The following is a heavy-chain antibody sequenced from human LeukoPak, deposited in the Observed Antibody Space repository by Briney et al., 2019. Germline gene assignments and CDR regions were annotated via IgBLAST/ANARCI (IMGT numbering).Heavy chain of an antibody. CDR3: ARGPINSNPGT. V-gene: IGHV3-74*01. D-gene: IGHD2/OR15-2a*01. Sequence: GGSLRLSCAASGFTFSTYWMHWVRQAPGKGLVWVSRVSADGSSTTSADSVKGRFTISRDNAKNTLYLQMNSLRAEDTAIYYCARGPINSNPGTSGPRTLVTVSS. CDR1: GFTFSTYW. J-gene: IGHJ5*02. CDR2: VSADGSST.